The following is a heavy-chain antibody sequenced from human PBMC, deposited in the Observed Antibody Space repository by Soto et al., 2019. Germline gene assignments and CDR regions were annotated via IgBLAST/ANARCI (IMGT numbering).Heavy chain of an antibody. J-gene: IGHJ6*02. CDR1: GGSISSGGYY. CDR2: IYYSGST. CDR3: ARGDNWSHPYGMDV. V-gene: IGHV4-31*03. D-gene: IGHD1-20*01. Sequence: QVQLQESGPGLVKPSQTLSLTYTVSGGSISSGGYYWSWIRQHPGKGLEWIGYIYYSGSTYYNPSLKSRVTISVDTSKNQFSLKLSSVTAADTAVYYCARGDNWSHPYGMDVWGQGTTVTVSS.